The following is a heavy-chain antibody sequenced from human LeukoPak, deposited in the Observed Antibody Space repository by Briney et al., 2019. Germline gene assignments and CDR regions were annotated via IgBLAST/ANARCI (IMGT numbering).Heavy chain of an antibody. CDR3: ARLYSSSWYGGPRGANWFDP. Sequence: ASVKVSCKASGYTFTSYDINWGRQATGQGLEWMGWMNPNSGNTGYAQKFQGRVTMTRNTSISTAYMELSSLRSEDTAVYYCARLYSSSWYGGPRGANWFDPWGQGTLVTVSS. CDR2: MNPNSGNT. CDR1: GYTFTSYD. D-gene: IGHD6-13*01. V-gene: IGHV1-8*01. J-gene: IGHJ5*02.